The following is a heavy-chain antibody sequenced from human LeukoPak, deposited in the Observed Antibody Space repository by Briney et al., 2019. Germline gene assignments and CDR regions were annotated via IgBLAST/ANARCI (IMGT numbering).Heavy chain of an antibody. Sequence: GVSLRLSCAASGFTFSSYGMHWVRQAPGKGLEWVSAISGSGGSTYYADSVKGRFTISRDNAKNSLYLQMNSLRAEDTAVYYCARGSAVAEDYWGQGTLVTVSS. V-gene: IGHV3-21*01. J-gene: IGHJ4*02. CDR1: GFTFSSYG. CDR3: ARGSAVAEDY. D-gene: IGHD6-19*01. CDR2: ISGSGGST.